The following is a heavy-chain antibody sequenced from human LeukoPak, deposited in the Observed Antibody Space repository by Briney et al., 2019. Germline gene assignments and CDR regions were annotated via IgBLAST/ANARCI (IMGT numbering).Heavy chain of an antibody. CDR1: GFTFSSYS. CDR3: ARPGKKAAPGGDDY. V-gene: IGHV3-21*01. Sequence: PGGSLRLSCAASGFTFSSYSMNWVRQAPGKGLEWVSSISSSSSYIYYADSVKGRFTISRDNAKNSLYLQMNSLRAEDTAVYYCARPGKKAAPGGDDYWGQGTLVTVSS. CDR2: ISSSSSYI. J-gene: IGHJ4*02. D-gene: IGHD4-23*01.